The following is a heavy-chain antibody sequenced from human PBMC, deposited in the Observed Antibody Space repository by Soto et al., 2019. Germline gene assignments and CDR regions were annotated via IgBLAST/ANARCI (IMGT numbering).Heavy chain of an antibody. CDR1: GFTCNNAW. V-gene: IGHV3-15*01. CDR2: MKSKSEGETT. Sequence: GGSLRLSCAASGFTCNNAWMGGGGQAPGQGLEWVGHMKSKSEGETTDYAAPVKGRFTITRDDSKNTVYLQMNSLTTEDTAVYYCTAQFYFDASGYSFDLWGQGTLVTVSS. CDR3: TAQFYFDASGYSFDL. J-gene: IGHJ4*02. D-gene: IGHD3-22*01.